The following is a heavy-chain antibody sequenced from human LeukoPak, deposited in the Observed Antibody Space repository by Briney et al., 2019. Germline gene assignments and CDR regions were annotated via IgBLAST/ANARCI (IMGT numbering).Heavy chain of an antibody. Sequence: ASVKVSCKASGYTFNRYGISWVRQAPGQGLEWMGWISAYNGNTKYSQKVQGRVTMTTDTSTSTAYMELRSLRSDDTAVYYCAGEDQPRRLSTRFFDPWGQGTLVTVSS. D-gene: IGHD2-2*01. CDR2: ISAYNGNT. V-gene: IGHV1-18*01. CDR1: GYTFNRYG. J-gene: IGHJ5*02. CDR3: AGEDQPRRLSTRFFDP.